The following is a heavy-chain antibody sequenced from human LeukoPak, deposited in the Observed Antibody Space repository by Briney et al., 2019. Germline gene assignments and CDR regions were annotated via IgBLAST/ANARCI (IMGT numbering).Heavy chain of an antibody. V-gene: IGHV3-53*01. CDR1: GFTVSSKY. Sequence: PGGSLRLSCAASGFTVSSKYMSWVREAKGKGLEWVSLISSGGSTYYADSVKGRFTISRDNSKNTLYLQMNSLRAEDTAVYYCARGGDYGDLRYLDYWGQGTLVTVSS. CDR3: ARGGDYGDLRYLDY. CDR2: ISSGGST. D-gene: IGHD4-17*01. J-gene: IGHJ4*02.